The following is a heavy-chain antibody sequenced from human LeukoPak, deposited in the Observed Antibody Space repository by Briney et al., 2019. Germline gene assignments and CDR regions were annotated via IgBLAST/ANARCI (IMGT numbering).Heavy chain of an antibody. Sequence: GASVKVSCKASGYTFTGYYMHWVRQAPGQGLEWMGWINPNSGAANYAQKFQGRVTMTRDTSISTAYMELTTLRSGDTALYYCARDSGSFFHDAFDIWGQGTMVTVSS. CDR2: INPNSGAA. J-gene: IGHJ3*02. CDR1: GYTFTGYY. CDR3: ARDSGSFFHDAFDI. D-gene: IGHD1-26*01. V-gene: IGHV1-2*02.